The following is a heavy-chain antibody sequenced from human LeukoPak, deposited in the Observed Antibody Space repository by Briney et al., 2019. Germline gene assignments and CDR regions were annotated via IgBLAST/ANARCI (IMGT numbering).Heavy chain of an antibody. V-gene: IGHV3-66*02. CDR3: ARDRQSPDYYDSSGYFDAFDI. CDR1: GFTVSSNY. J-gene: IGHJ3*02. D-gene: IGHD3-22*01. CDR2: IYSGGST. Sequence: GGSLRLSCAASGFTVSSNYMSWVRQAPGKGLEWVSVIYSGGSTYYADSVKGRFTISRDNSKNTLYLQMNSLRAEDTAVYYCARDRQSPDYYDSSGYFDAFDIWGQGTMVTVSS.